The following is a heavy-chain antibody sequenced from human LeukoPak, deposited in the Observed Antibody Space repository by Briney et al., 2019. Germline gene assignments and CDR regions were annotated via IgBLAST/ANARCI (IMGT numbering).Heavy chain of an antibody. J-gene: IGHJ5*02. CDR2: IYYSGST. Sequence: SETLSLTCTVSGGSISSYYWSWIRQPPGKGLEWIGYIYYSGSTDYNPSLKSRVTISVDTSKNQFSLKLSSVTAADTAVYYCARGGGVTMVRGVPNWFDPWGQGTLVTVSS. V-gene: IGHV4-59*08. D-gene: IGHD3-10*01. CDR3: ARGGGVTMVRGVPNWFDP. CDR1: GGSISSYY.